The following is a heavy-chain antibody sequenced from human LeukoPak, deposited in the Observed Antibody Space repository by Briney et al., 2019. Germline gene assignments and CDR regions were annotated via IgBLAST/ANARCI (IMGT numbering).Heavy chain of an antibody. Sequence: GSLRLSCAASGFTFSCYAMSWVRQAPGKGLEWVSAISGSGGSTYYADSVKGRFTISRDNSKNTLYLQMNSLRAEDTAVYYCAKSIVGATPRDYWGQGTLVTVSS. J-gene: IGHJ4*02. V-gene: IGHV3-23*01. CDR2: ISGSGGST. CDR3: AKSIVGATPRDY. D-gene: IGHD1-26*01. CDR1: GFTFSCYA.